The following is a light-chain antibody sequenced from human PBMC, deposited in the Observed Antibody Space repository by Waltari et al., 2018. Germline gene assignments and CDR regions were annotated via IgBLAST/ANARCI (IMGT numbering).Light chain of an antibody. CDR2: AAS. V-gene: IGKV1-9*01. Sequence: DIQLTQAPSFLSASVGDRVSIACRASQGITNYLARYQQKPGKAPKLLIYAASTLQSGVPARFSGSGSGTDFTLTISSLQPEDFATYYCQQFHTFTFGPGTKVDIK. CDR1: QGITNY. J-gene: IGKJ3*01. CDR3: QQFHTFT.